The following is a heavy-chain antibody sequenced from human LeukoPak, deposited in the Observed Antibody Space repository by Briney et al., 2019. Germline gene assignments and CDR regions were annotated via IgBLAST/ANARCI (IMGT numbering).Heavy chain of an antibody. J-gene: IGHJ4*02. CDR1: GGSISSDNYY. Sequence: SETLSLTCTVSGGSISSDNYYWGWIRQPPGKGLEWVGSIYYSGTTYYNPSLKSRVTISVDTSKNQFSLKLSSVTAADTALYYCAKHYMGSSYNHGLDCWGQGTLVTVSS. V-gene: IGHV4-39*01. CDR3: AKHYMGSSYNHGLDC. CDR2: IYYSGTT. D-gene: IGHD3-10*01.